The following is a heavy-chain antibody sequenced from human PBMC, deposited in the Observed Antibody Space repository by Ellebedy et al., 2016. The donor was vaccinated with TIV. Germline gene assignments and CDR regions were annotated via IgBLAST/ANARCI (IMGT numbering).Heavy chain of an antibody. Sequence: ASVKVSXXASGYTFTSYDINWVRQATGQGLEWMGWMNPNSGNTGYVQKFQGRVTMTRNTSISTAYMELSSLRSDDTAVYYCARFWRRQQMKQGMDVWGQGTTVTVSS. CDR2: MNPNSGNT. CDR3: ARFWRRQQMKQGMDV. CDR1: GYTFTSYD. V-gene: IGHV1-8*01. D-gene: IGHD3-3*01. J-gene: IGHJ6*02.